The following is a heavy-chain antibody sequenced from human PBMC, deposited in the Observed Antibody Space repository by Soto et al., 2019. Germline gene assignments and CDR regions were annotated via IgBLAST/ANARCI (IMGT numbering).Heavy chain of an antibody. CDR2: IIPIFGTA. D-gene: IGHD3-22*01. V-gene: IGHV1-69*13. J-gene: IGHJ4*02. CDR3: EGGASKGGYYDSSGYYIVY. Sequence: ASVKVSCKASGGTFSSYAISWVRQAPGQGLERMGGIIPIFGTANYAQKFQGRVTITADESTSTAYMELSSLRSEDTAVYYCEGGASKGGYYDSSGYYIVYWGQGTLVTVSS. CDR1: GGTFSSYA.